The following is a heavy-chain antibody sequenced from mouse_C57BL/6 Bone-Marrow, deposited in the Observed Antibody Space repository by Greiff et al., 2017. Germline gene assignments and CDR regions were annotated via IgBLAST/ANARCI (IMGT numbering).Heavy chain of an antibody. CDR3: ARGEVVAPYYFDY. CDR2: IDPSDSYT. J-gene: IGHJ2*01. Sequence: QVQLQQPGAELVKPGASVKLSCKASSYTFTSYWMQWVKQRPGQGLEWIGEIDPSDSYTNYNQKFKGKATLTVDTSSSTAYMQLSSLTSEDSAVYYCARGEVVAPYYFDYWGQGTTLTVSS. CDR1: SYTFTSYW. D-gene: IGHD1-1*01. V-gene: IGHV1-50*01.